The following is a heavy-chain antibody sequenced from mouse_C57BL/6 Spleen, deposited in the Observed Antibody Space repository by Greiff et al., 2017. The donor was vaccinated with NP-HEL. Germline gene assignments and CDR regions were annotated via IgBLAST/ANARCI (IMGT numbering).Heavy chain of an antibody. J-gene: IGHJ3*01. V-gene: IGHV1-81*01. CDR1: GYTFTSYG. D-gene: IGHD2-4*01. Sequence: QVQLQQSGAELARPGASVKLSCKASGYTFTSYGISWVKQRTGQGLEWIGEIYPRSGNTYYNEKFKGKATLTADKSSSTAYMELRSLTSEDSAVYFCARDYDEENGFAYWGQGTLVTVSA. CDR3: ARDYDEENGFAY. CDR2: IYPRSGNT.